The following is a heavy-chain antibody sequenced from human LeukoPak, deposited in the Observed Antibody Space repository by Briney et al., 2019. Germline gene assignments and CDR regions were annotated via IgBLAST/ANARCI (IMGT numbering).Heavy chain of an antibody. D-gene: IGHD6-13*01. V-gene: IGHV3-23*01. J-gene: IGHJ5*02. Sequence: GGSLRLSCAASGFTFSSYAMSWVRQAPGKGLEWVSAISGSGGSTYYADSVKGRFTISRDNSKNTLYLQMNSLRAEDTAVYYCAREWYSSSWYPVSYNWFDPWGQGILVTVSS. CDR1: GFTFSSYA. CDR2: ISGSGGST. CDR3: AREWYSSSWYPVSYNWFDP.